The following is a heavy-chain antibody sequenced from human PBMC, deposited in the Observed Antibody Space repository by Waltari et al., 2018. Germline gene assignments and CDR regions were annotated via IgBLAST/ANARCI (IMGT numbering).Heavy chain of an antibody. V-gene: IGHV1-69*01. CDR2: IIPSCGTA. Sequence: QVQLVQSGAEVKKPGSSVTVSCKASGGTFRSYAISWLRPAPAPGLGWMGGIIPSCGTANYEQKFQGRVTITANESTSTAYMELRSLGSEDTAVYYWARTAAPVLRLGELSKSAYCDYWGQGTLVTVSS. CDR1: GGTFRSYA. CDR3: ARTAAPVLRLGELSKSAYCDY. J-gene: IGHJ4*02. D-gene: IGHD3-16*02.